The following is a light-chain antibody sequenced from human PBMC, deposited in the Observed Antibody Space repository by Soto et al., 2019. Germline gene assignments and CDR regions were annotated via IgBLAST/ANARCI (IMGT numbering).Light chain of an antibody. CDR3: QQYNNWRT. CDR1: QTISNN. V-gene: IGKV3-15*01. CDR2: GAS. J-gene: IGKJ1*01. Sequence: ETLMTQSPATLSVSPGARATLYCRASQTISNNLAWYHQKPGQAPRLLIFGASPRATGVPVRFSGSGSGTLSTLTISSLQSEDFVVYYCQQYNNWRTFGQGTKVDIK.